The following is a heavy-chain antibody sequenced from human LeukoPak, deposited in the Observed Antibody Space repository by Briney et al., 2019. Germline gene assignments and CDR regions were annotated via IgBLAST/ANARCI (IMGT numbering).Heavy chain of an antibody. D-gene: IGHD6-13*01. Sequence: GGSLEISGRGSGSTFTNYWIGWVRQLPGKGLEWMGIIFPGDSDTRYSPSSQRQVTISPAKSISTAYLHSSSLKASDTATYYCATRDSSGWYSFGDYWGQGTLVTVSS. CDR3: ATRDSSGWYSFGDY. V-gene: IGHV5-51*01. CDR2: IFPGDSDT. J-gene: IGHJ4*02. CDR1: GSTFTNYW.